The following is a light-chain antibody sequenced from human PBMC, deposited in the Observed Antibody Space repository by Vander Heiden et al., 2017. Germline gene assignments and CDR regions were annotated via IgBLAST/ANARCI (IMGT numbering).Light chain of an antibody. V-gene: IGKV4-1*01. CDR1: QSVLYSSNNKNY. Sequence: DIVMTSPPDSLAVSLGERATINCKSSQSVLYSSNNKNYLAWYQQKPGQPPKLLIYWASTRESGVPDRFSGSGSGTDFTLTISSLQAEDVAVYYCQQYYSTPYTFGQGTKLEIK. CDR2: WAS. J-gene: IGKJ2*01. CDR3: QQYYSTPYT.